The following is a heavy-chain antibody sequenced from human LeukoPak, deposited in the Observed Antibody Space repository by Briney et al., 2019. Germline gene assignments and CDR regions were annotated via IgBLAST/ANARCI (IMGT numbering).Heavy chain of an antibody. CDR3: TRDGKVGGLLGLAFDY. CDR1: GFTFSRYS. D-gene: IGHD3-16*01. Sequence: GGSLRLSCAASGFTFSRYSMNWVRQAPGKGLGWVSSISSSSSYIYYADSVKGRFTISRHNAKNSLYLQMNSLRAEDTAVYYCTRDGKVGGLLGLAFDYSGDGTLVTASS. CDR2: ISSSSSYI. V-gene: IGHV3-21*01. J-gene: IGHJ4*01.